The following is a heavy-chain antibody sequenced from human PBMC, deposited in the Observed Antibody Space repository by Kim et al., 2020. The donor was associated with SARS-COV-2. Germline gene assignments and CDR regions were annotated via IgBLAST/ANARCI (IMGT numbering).Heavy chain of an antibody. J-gene: IGHJ5*02. CDR1: GYTFTSYG. CDR3: ARAGGVDLVVAKPYNWFDP. Sequence: ASVKVSCKASGYTFTSYGISWVRQAPGQGLEWMGWISAYNGNTNYAQKLQGRVTMTTDTSTSTAYMELRSLRSDDTAVYYCARAGGVDLVVAKPYNWFDPWGQGTLVTVSS. CDR2: ISAYNGNT. V-gene: IGHV1-18*04. D-gene: IGHD2-15*01.